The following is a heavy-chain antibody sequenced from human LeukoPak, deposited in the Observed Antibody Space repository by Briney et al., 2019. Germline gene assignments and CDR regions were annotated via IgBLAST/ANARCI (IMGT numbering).Heavy chain of an antibody. CDR3: ARQSGRTRYCSSISCYPAFDY. CDR1: GGSFSGYY. V-gene: IGHV4-34*01. D-gene: IGHD2-2*01. Sequence: PSETLSLTCAVYGGSFSGYYWSWIRQPPGKGLEWIGEINHSGSTNYNPSLKSRVTISVDTSKNQFSLKLSSVTAADTAVYYCARQSGRTRYCSSISCYPAFDYWGQGTLVTVSS. CDR2: INHSGST. J-gene: IGHJ4*02.